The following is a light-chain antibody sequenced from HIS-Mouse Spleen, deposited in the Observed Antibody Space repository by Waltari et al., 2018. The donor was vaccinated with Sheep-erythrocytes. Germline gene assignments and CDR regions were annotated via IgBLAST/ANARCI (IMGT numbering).Light chain of an antibody. V-gene: IGLV2-11*01. CDR2: DVS. CDR1: SSDVGGYNY. Sequence: QSALTQPRSVSGSPGQSVTISCTGTSSDVGGYNYVPWYQQHPGKAPKLMIYDVSKRPSGGPDRFSGSKSGTTASLTVSGLQAEDEADYYCSSYAGSNNWVFGGGTKLTVL. J-gene: IGLJ3*02. CDR3: SSYAGSNNWV.